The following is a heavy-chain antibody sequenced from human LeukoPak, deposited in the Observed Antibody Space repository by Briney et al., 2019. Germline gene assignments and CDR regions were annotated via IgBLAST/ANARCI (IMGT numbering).Heavy chain of an antibody. CDR1: GYTFTSYD. J-gene: IGHJ4*02. CDR3: ARGYCSSTSCHDYFDY. D-gene: IGHD2-2*01. Sequence: ASVKVSCKASGYTFTSYDINWVRQATGQGLEWMGWMNPNSANTGYAQKFQGRVTITRNTSISTAYMELSSLRSEDTAVYYCARGYCSSTSCHDYFDYWGQGTLVTVSS. CDR2: MNPNSANT. V-gene: IGHV1-8*01.